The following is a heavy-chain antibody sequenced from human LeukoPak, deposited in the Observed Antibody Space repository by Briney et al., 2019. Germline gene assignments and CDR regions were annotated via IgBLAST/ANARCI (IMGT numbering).Heavy chain of an antibody. V-gene: IGHV4-59*02. CDR3: ARGLSTSSYWYFDL. CDR2: IYYTGST. Sequence: PSETLSLTCTISGGSVSDYYWSWIRQSPGKGLEWIGYIYYTGSTTYNPSLKSRVTMSADTSKNQFSLNLNSVTAADTAVYYCARGLSTSSYWYFDLWGRGTLVTVSS. CDR1: GGSVSDYY. D-gene: IGHD6-6*01. J-gene: IGHJ2*01.